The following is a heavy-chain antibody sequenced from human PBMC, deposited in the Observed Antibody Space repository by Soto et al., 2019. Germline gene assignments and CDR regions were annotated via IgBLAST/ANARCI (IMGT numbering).Heavy chain of an antibody. Sequence: QVQLVQSGAEVKKPGSSVKVSCKASGGTFSSYAISWVRQAPGQGLEWMGGIIPIFGTANYAQKFQGRVTITADKSTSTAYMALSSLRSQDTAVYYCARSGLIAAATSWFDPWGQGTLVTVSS. CDR2: IIPIFGTA. J-gene: IGHJ5*02. CDR3: ARSGLIAAATSWFDP. D-gene: IGHD6-13*01. V-gene: IGHV1-69*06. CDR1: GGTFSSYA.